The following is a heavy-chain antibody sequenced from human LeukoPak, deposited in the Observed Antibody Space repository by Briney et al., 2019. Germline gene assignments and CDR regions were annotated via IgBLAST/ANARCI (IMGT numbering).Heavy chain of an antibody. CDR1: GFTFSNYA. D-gene: IGHD3-10*01. CDR2: ISGSGDST. V-gene: IGHV3-23*01. Sequence: DPGGSLRLSCAASGFTFSNYAMRWVRQAPGKGLEWVSGISGSGDSTYYADSVKGRFTISRDNSKNTLYLEVISLTAEDTAVYYCAKDDAWLRFGEWSQGTLVTVSS. CDR3: AKDDAWLRFGE. J-gene: IGHJ4*02.